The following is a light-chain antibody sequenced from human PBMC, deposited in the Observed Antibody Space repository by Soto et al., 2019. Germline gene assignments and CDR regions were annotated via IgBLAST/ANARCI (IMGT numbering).Light chain of an antibody. Sequence: EIVLTQSPGTLSLSPGERATLSCRASQSVSSSHLAWYQQKPGQAPRLLIYGASSRATGIPDRFSGSGSGTDFTLTISRLEPEDFAAYYCQQYGTSPPYTFGQGTRLEI. CDR1: QSVSSSH. V-gene: IGKV3-20*01. CDR3: QQYGTSPPYT. CDR2: GAS. J-gene: IGKJ2*01.